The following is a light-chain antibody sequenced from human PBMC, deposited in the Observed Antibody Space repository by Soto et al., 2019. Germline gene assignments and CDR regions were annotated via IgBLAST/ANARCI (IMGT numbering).Light chain of an antibody. CDR2: GAS. CDR3: QQYPSSPPWT. V-gene: IGKV3-20*01. CDR1: QRVSSGY. J-gene: IGKJ1*01. Sequence: EIVLTQSPGTLSLSPGERATLSCRASQRVSSGYLGWYQQRPGQAPRLLLYGASNRAAGIPDRFSGRGSETDFTLTISRLEPEDFAVYYCQQYPSSPPWTFGQGTKVDIK.